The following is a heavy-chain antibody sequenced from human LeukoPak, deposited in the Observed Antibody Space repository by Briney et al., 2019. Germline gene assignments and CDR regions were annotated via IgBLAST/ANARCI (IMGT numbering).Heavy chain of an antibody. CDR3: SRGLDSRKLGY. J-gene: IGHJ4*02. CDR1: GASFNSDDQY. D-gene: IGHD3-22*01. V-gene: IGHV4-31*03. CDR2: IHPSGML. Sequence: SQTLSLTCTVSGASFNSDDQYWNWVRQSRGKGLEWIGSIHPSGMLYNNPSLESRVTMSRDTSKNQFSLNLNSVTAADTAVYFCSRGLDSRKLGYWGRGILVTVSS.